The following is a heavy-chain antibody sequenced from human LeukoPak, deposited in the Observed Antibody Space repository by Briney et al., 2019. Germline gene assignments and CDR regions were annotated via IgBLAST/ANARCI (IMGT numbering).Heavy chain of an antibody. J-gene: IGHJ4*02. D-gene: IGHD3-10*01. V-gene: IGHV4-34*01. CDR1: GGSISTYY. Sequence: SETLSLTCTVSGGSISTYYWNWIRQPPGKGLEWIGEINHSGSTNYNPSLKSRVTISVDTSKNQFSLKLSSVTAADTAVYYCARGRGSGSYYPFDYWGQGTLVTVSS. CDR2: INHSGST. CDR3: ARGRGSGSYYPFDY.